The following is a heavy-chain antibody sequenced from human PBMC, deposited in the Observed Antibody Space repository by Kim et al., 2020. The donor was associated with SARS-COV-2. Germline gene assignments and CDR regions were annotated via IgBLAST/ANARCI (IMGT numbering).Heavy chain of an antibody. V-gene: IGHV1-3*01. CDR2: ITAATGHA. Sequence: ASVKVSCKASGYTLSNYDIHWVRQAPGQGLDWMGEITAATGHAAYSRKFQGRVTITRDTSTNTAYVELTSLTSEDTAIYFCARALAAGTGCWGQGTLVTVSS. CDR3: ARALAAGTGC. D-gene: IGHD6-13*01. J-gene: IGHJ4*02. CDR1: GYTLSNYD.